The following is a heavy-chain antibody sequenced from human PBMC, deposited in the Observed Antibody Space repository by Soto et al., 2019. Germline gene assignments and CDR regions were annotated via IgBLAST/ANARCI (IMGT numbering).Heavy chain of an antibody. J-gene: IGHJ6*02. Sequence: QVQLVESGGGVVQPGRSLRLSCAASGFTFSSYGMHWVRQAPGKGLEWVAVIWYDGSNTYYADSVKGRLTISRDNSKNTLYLEMNSLRAEETAVYYCASQTRRGPYGMEVWGQGTTVTVSS. CDR1: GFTFSSYG. V-gene: IGHV3-33*01. CDR3: ASQTRRGPYGMEV. CDR2: IWYDGSNT.